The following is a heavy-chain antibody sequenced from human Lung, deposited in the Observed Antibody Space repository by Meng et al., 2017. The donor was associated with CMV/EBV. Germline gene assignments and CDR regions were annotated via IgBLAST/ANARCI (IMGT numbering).Heavy chain of an antibody. J-gene: IGHJ4*02. D-gene: IGHD7-27*01. CDR3: ARDNDWGPDY. CDR2: IYPNSGGT. V-gene: IGHV1-2*02. CDR1: GYRFTDHY. Sequence: ASXXVSCKASGYRFTDHYFNWVRQAPGQGLEWMGWIYPNSGGTHYAQKFQGRLTVTRDTSISTGYMELSSLGSDDTAVYYCARDNDWGPDYWGQGTLVTVSS.